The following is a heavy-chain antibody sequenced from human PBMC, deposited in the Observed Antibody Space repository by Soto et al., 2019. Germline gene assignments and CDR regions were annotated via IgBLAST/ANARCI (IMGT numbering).Heavy chain of an antibody. CDR3: ARLSAAWFDP. D-gene: IGHD6-19*01. CDR2: IYHRGST. Sequence: QVQLQESGPGLVKPSETLSLTCTVSGGSVSSGSYYWGWIRQPPGKRLEWIGYIYHRGSTNYNPSPKIRVTISVDTSKNLYSLSLTSVTAADTAVYYCARLSAAWFDPWGQGTLVTVAS. CDR1: GGSVSSGSYY. V-gene: IGHV4-61*01. J-gene: IGHJ5*02.